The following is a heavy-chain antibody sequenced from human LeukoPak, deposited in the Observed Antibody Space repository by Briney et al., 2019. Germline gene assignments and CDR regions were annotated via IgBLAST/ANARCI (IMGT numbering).Heavy chain of an antibody. V-gene: IGHV4-4*07. J-gene: IGHJ3*02. CDR1: GGSISSYY. CDR3: ARDAFVVGAGGAFDI. Sequence: SETLSLTCTVSGGSISSYYWSWIRQPAGKGLEWIGRIYTSGSTNYNPSLRSRVTMSVDTSKNQFSLKLSSVTAADTAVYYCARDAFVVGAGGAFDIWGQGTMVTVSS. D-gene: IGHD1-26*01. CDR2: IYTSGST.